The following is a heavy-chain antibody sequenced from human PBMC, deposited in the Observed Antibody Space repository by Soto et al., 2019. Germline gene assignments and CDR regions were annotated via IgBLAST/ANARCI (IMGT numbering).Heavy chain of an antibody. CDR2: ISYDGSNK. D-gene: IGHD6-6*01. V-gene: IGHV3-30-3*01. CDR3: ARDQSEYSSSCFDY. J-gene: IGHJ4*02. Sequence: LRLSCAASGFTFSSYAMHWVRQAPGKGLEWVAVISYDGSNKYYADSVKGRFTISRDNSKNTLYLQMNSLRAEDTAVYYCARDQSEYSSSCFDYWGQGTLVTVSS. CDR1: GFTFSSYA.